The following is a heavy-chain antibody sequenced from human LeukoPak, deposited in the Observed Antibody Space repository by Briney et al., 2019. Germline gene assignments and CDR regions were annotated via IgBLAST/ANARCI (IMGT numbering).Heavy chain of an antibody. V-gene: IGHV3-48*04. J-gene: IGHJ4*02. D-gene: IGHD6-13*01. CDR1: GFSFSNYI. CDR2: ISSSGSTI. Sequence: PGGSLRLSYAASGFSFSNYIMNWVRQAPGTGLEWVSYISSSGSTIYYADSVKGRFTISRDNAKNSLYLQMNSLRAEDTAVYYCARGIAAAGFDYWGQGTLVTVSS. CDR3: ARGIAAAGFDY.